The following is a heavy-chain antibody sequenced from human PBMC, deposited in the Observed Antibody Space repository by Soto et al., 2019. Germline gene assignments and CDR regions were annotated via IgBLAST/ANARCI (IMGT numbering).Heavy chain of an antibody. CDR2: IIPILGIA. V-gene: IGHV1-69*04. J-gene: IGHJ4*02. D-gene: IGHD3-22*01. CDR1: GGTFSSYT. CDR3: AREELKGSYYDSSGYHYPSDY. Sequence: ASVKVSCKASGGTFSSYTISWVRKAPGQGLEWMGRIIPILGIANYAQKFQGRVTITADKSTSTAYMELSSLRSEDTAVYYCAREELKGSYYDSSGYHYPSDYWGQGTLVTVSS.